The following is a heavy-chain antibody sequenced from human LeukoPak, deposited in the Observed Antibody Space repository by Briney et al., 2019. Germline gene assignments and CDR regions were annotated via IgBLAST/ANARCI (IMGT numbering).Heavy chain of an antibody. Sequence: GGSLRLSCAASGFTFSSYAMHWVRQAPGKGLEWVAVISYDGSNKYYADSVKGRFTISRDNSKNTLYLQMNSLRAEDTAAYYCAKVAHITMIVVVITSYGMDVWGQGTTVTVSS. V-gene: IGHV3-30-3*01. J-gene: IGHJ6*02. D-gene: IGHD3-22*01. CDR1: GFTFSSYA. CDR3: AKVAHITMIVVVITSYGMDV. CDR2: ISYDGSNK.